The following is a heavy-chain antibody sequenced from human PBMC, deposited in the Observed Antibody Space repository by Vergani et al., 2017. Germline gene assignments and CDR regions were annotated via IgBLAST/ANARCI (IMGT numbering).Heavy chain of an antibody. CDR1: GFTFSSYS. CDR2: ISSSSSYI. V-gene: IGHV3-21*01. D-gene: IGHD2-2*02. CDR3: ASSEPAAIHNWFDS. Sequence: EVQLVESGGGLVKPGGSLRLSCAASGFTFSSYSMNWVRQAPGKGLEWVSSISSSSSYIYYADSVKGRFTISRDNAKNSLYLQMNSLRAEDTAVYYCASSEPAAIHNWFDSWGQGTLVTVSS. J-gene: IGHJ5*01.